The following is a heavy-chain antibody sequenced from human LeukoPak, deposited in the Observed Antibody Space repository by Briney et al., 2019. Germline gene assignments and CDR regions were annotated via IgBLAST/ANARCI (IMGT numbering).Heavy chain of an antibody. J-gene: IGHJ3*02. Sequence: SETLSLTCTVSGGSISSYYWSWIRQPPGKGLEWIGYIYYSGSTNYNPSLKSRVTISVDTSKNQFSLKLSSVTAADTAVYYCARWGVVAATPWAFDIWGQGTMVTVSS. V-gene: IGHV4-59*01. CDR3: ARWGVVAATPWAFDI. CDR2: IYYSGST. D-gene: IGHD2-15*01. CDR1: GGSISSYY.